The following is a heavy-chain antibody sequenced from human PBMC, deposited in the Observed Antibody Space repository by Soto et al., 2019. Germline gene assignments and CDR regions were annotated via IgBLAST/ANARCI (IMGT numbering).Heavy chain of an antibody. J-gene: IGHJ6*02. CDR1: GFTFSSHT. CDR3: ARSWGHGDSRDGTDA. Sequence: GGSLRLSCVASGFTFSSHTMHWVRQAPGKGLEWVTFIYPDGNGKYYTDSVKGRFTTSRDNSKNTMYLQMSSLRAEDTAVYYCARSWGHGDSRDGTDAWGQGTTVTVSS. D-gene: IGHD2-21*01. CDR2: IYPDGNGK. V-gene: IGHV3-30-3*01.